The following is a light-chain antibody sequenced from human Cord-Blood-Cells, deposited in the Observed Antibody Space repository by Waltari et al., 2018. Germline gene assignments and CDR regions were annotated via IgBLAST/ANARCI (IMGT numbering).Light chain of an antibody. Sequence: QSVLTQPPSASGTPGQRLTLSCSGSSSNIGRDYVYWYQQLPGTAPKLLIYRNNLRPSGVPDRFSGSKSGTPASLAISGLRSEDEADYYCAAWDDSLSGRVFGGGTKLTVL. V-gene: IGLV1-47*01. CDR2: RNN. J-gene: IGLJ3*02. CDR3: AAWDDSLSGRV. CDR1: SSNIGRDY.